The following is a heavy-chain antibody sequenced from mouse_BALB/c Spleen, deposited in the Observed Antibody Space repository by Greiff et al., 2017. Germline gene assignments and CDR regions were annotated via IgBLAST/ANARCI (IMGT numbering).Heavy chain of an antibody. V-gene: IGHV5-9-3*01. CDR3: ARQGDGSRAWFAY. CDR2: ISSGGSYT. Sequence: EVKVVESGGGLVKPGGSLKLSCAASGFTFSSYAMSWVRQTPEKRLEWVATISSGGSYTYYPDSVKGRFTISRDNAKNTLYLQMSSLRSEDTAMYYCARQGDGSRAWFAYWGQGTLVTVSA. D-gene: IGHD1-1*01. CDR1: GFTFSSYA. J-gene: IGHJ3*01.